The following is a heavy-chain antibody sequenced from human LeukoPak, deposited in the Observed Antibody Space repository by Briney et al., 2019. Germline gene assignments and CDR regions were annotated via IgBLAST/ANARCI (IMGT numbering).Heavy chain of an antibody. D-gene: IGHD3-16*01. CDR3: ARLKRLGFDY. Sequence: SETLSLTCAVYGGSFSGYYWSWIRQPPGKGLEWIGEINHSGSTNYNPSLKSRVTISVDTSKNQFSLKLSSVTAADTAVYYCARLKRLGFDYWGQGTLVTVSS. V-gene: IGHV4-34*01. CDR2: INHSGST. J-gene: IGHJ4*02. CDR1: GGSFSGYY.